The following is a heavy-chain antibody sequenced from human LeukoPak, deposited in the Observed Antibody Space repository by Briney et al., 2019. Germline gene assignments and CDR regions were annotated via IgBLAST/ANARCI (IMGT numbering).Heavy chain of an antibody. J-gene: IGHJ5*02. CDR3: ARGIAAAGNPNWFDP. D-gene: IGHD6-13*01. Sequence: PGRSLRLSCAASGFFFSSYAMRWVRQAPGPGLERVAVIWSDGSNKYYADSVKGRFTISRDNSKNTLYLQMNSLRADDTGVYYCARGIAAAGNPNWFDPWGQGTLVTVSS. V-gene: IGHV3-33*01. CDR2: IWSDGSNK. CDR1: GFFFSSYA.